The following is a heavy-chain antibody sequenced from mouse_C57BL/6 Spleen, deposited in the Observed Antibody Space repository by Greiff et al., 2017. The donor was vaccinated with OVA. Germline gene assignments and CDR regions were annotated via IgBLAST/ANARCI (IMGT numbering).Heavy chain of an antibody. CDR2: IDPSDSYT. D-gene: IGHD4-1*01. V-gene: IGHV1-50*01. CDR3: ARRGNWDDYFDY. Sequence: QAQLQQPGAELVKPGASVKLSCKASGYTFTSYWMQWVKQRPGQGLEWIGEIDPSDSYTNYNQKFKGKATLTVDTSSSTAYMQLSSLTSEDSAVYYCARRGNWDDYFDYWGQGTTLTVSS. CDR1: GYTFTSYW. J-gene: IGHJ2*01.